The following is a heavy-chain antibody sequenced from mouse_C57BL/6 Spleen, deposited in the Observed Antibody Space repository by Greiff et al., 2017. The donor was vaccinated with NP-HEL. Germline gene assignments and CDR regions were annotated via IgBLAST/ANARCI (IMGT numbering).Heavy chain of an antibody. Sequence: EVQLQQSGGGLVQPKGSLKLSCAASGFSFNTYAMNWVRQAPGKGLEWVARIRSKSNNYATYYADSVKDRFTISRDDSESMLYLQMNNLKTEDTAMYYCVRELLRVYAMDYWGQGTSVTVSS. V-gene: IGHV10-1*01. CDR3: VRELLRVYAMDY. D-gene: IGHD1-1*01. CDR1: GFSFNTYA. J-gene: IGHJ4*01. CDR2: IRSKSNNYAT.